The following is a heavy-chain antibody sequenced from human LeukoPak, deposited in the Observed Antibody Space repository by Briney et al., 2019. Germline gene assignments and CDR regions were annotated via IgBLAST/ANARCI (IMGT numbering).Heavy chain of an antibody. V-gene: IGHV3-23*01. J-gene: IGHJ4*02. D-gene: IGHD5-24*01. CDR1: GFTFSNSA. Sequence: PGGSLRLSCAASGFTFSNSAMSWVRQAPGKGPEWVSSISGSGSGGSTYYADSVKGRFTISRDNSKNTLYLQMNSLRAEDTAVYYCAKSGYNRFDYWGQGTLVTVSS. CDR2: ISGSGSGGST. CDR3: AKSGYNRFDY.